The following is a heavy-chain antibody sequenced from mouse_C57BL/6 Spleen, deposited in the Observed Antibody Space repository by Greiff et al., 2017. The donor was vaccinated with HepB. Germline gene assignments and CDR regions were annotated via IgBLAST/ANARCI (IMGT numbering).Heavy chain of an antibody. V-gene: IGHV1-52*01. CDR3: ASYDYDGDY. D-gene: IGHD2-4*01. J-gene: IGHJ2*01. Sequence: QQSCKASVYTFTSYWMHWVQQRTRQGLEWIGSIDPSDSETHYNQKFKDKATLTVDKSSSTAYMQLSSLTSEDSAVYYCASYDYDGDYWGQGTTLTVSS. CDR1: VYTFTSYW. CDR2: IDPSDSET.